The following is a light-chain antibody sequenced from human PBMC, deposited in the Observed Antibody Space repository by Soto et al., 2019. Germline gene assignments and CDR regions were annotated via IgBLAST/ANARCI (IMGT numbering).Light chain of an antibody. V-gene: IGKV3-20*01. J-gene: IGKJ1*01. CDR3: QQYGSSSWT. CDR2: GAS. CDR1: QSVGSNY. Sequence: IVLTQSPRTVSLSPGERATLSCRASQSVGSNYLAWYQQKPGQAPRILIFGASSRATGIPDRFSGSVSRTDFTLTISILEPEDFAVYYCQQYGSSSWTFGQGTKVDIK.